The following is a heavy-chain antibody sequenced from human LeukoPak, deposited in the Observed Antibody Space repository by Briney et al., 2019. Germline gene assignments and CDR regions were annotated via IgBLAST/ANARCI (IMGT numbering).Heavy chain of an antibody. CDR3: ATLEPGTGYFQH. Sequence: ASVKVSCKASGYTFTSNYIHWVRQAPGQGLEWMGMIYPRDGSTSYAQKFQGRVTVTRDTSTSTVHMELSGLRSEDTAVYYCATLEPGTGYFQHWGQGTLVTVSS. CDR2: IYPRDGST. J-gene: IGHJ1*01. CDR1: GYTFTSNY. D-gene: IGHD6-13*01. V-gene: IGHV1-46*01.